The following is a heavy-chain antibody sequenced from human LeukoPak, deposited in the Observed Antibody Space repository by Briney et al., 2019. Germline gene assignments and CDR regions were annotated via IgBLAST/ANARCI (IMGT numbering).Heavy chain of an antibody. CDR1: GFTFSSYA. CDR2: ISSNGGSA. D-gene: IGHD6-19*01. Sequence: PGGSLRLSCVVSGFTFSSYAMHWVRQAPGKGLEYVSAISSNGGSAYYANSVKGRFTISRDNSKNTLYLQMGSLGVEDMAVYYCARASSGWYGYWGQGTLVTVSS. CDR3: ARASSGWYGY. V-gene: IGHV3-64*01. J-gene: IGHJ4*02.